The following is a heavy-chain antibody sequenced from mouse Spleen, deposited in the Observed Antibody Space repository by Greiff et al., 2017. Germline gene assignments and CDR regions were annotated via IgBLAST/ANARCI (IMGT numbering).Heavy chain of an antibody. Sequence: EVKVVESEGGLVQPGSSMKLSCTASGFTFSDYYMAWVRQVPEKGLEWVANINYDGSSTYYLDSLKSRFIISRDNAKNILYLQMSSLKSEDTATYYCARGGEYFDVWGTGTTVTVSS. CDR2: INYDGSST. V-gene: IGHV5-16*01. CDR1: GFTFSDYY. J-gene: IGHJ1*03. CDR3: ARGGEYFDV.